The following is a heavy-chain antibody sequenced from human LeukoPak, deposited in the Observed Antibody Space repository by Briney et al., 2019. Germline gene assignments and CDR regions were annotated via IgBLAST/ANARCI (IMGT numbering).Heavy chain of an antibody. CDR3: ARAGYSSSLHYSYMDV. CDR2: INPNSGGT. D-gene: IGHD6-13*01. V-gene: IGHV1-2*02. J-gene: IGHJ6*03. Sequence: GASVKVSCKASGYTFTSYGISWVRQAPGQGLEWMGWINPNSGGTNYAQKFQGRVTMTRDTSISTASMELTSLRSDDTAVYYCARAGYSSSLHYSYMDVWGKGTTVTVSS. CDR1: GYTFTSYG.